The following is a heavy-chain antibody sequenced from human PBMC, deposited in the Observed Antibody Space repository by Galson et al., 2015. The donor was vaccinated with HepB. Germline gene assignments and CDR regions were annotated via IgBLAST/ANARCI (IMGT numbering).Heavy chain of an antibody. CDR2: IRSKAYGGTT. Sequence: SLRLSCAASGFTFGDYAMSWVRQAPGKGLEWVGFIRSKAYGGTTEYAASVKGRFTISRDDSKSIAYLQMNSLKTEDTAVYYCTRDLGYTVTNFVRGFEVLRHDYWGQGTLVTVSS. V-gene: IGHV3-49*04. D-gene: IGHD4-17*01. CDR3: TRDLGYTVTNFVRGFEVLRHDY. CDR1: GFTFGDYA. J-gene: IGHJ4*02.